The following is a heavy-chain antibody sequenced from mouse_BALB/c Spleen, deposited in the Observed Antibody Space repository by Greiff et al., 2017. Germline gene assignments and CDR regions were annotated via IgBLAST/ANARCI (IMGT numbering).Heavy chain of an antibody. Sequence: DVKLVESGGGLVQPGGSLRLSCATSGFTFTDYYMSWVRQPPGKALEWLGFIRNKANGYTTEYSASVKGRFTISRDNSQSILYLQMNTLRAEDSATYYCARDSPGDYWGQGTSVTVSS. CDR2: IRNKANGYTT. CDR1: GFTFTDYY. CDR3: ARDSPGDY. V-gene: IGHV7-3*02. J-gene: IGHJ4*01.